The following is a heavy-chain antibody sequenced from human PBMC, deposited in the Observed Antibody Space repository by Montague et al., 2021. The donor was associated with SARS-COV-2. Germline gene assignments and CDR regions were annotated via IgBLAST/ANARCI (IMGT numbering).Heavy chain of an antibody. Sequence: SLRLSCAASRFTFSYYAMSWVRQAPGKGLEWVSTISGSGGTTYYADSVKGRFTISRDNSKNTLYLRMNSLRAEDTAVYYCAKAHYYDSSGYYFWGQGTLVTVSS. CDR2: ISGSGGTT. CDR3: AKAHYYDSSGYYF. CDR1: RFTFSYYA. V-gene: IGHV3-23*01. D-gene: IGHD3-22*01. J-gene: IGHJ4*02.